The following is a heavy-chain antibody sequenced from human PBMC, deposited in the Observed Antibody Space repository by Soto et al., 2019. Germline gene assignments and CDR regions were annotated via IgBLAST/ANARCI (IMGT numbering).Heavy chain of an antibody. Sequence: EVQLLESGGGLVQPGGSLRLSCAASGFTFSSYAMSWVRQAPGKGLEWVSAISGSGGSTYYADSVKGRFTISRDNSKNTLYLQMNSLRAEDTAVYSCAKPPYWGGGAGGMDVWGHGTTVTVSS. CDR1: GFTFSSYA. D-gene: IGHD7-27*01. CDR2: ISGSGGST. V-gene: IGHV3-23*01. CDR3: AKPPYWGGGAGGMDV. J-gene: IGHJ6*02.